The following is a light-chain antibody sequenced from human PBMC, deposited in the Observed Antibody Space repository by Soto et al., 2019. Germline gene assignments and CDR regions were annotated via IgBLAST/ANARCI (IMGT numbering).Light chain of an antibody. Sequence: EIVMTQSPATLSVSPGERATLSCRASQSVSSNLAWYQQKPGQAPRLLMYGASTRVTGIPDMFSGSGSGTECTLTSTSEQSNEFAVYYCQQHNNCPPWTFGQGTKVEIK. CDR2: GAS. V-gene: IGKV3-15*01. CDR1: QSVSSN. J-gene: IGKJ1*01. CDR3: QQHNNCPPWT.